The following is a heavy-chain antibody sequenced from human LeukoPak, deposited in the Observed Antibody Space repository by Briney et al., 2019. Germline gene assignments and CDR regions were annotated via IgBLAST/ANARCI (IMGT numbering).Heavy chain of an antibody. J-gene: IGHJ4*02. CDR1: GGSISSYY. CDR2: FYYSGST. D-gene: IGHD3-10*01. V-gene: IGHV4-39*01. CDR3: VYYYGSGSVEY. Sequence: SETLSLTCTVSGGSISSYYWGWIRQPPGKGLEWIGSFYYSGSTNYNPSLKSRVTISVDTSKNQFSLKLSSVTAADTAVYYCVYYYGSGSVEYWGQGTLVTVSS.